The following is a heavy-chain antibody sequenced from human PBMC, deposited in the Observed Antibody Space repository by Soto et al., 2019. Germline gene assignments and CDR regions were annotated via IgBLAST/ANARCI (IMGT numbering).Heavy chain of an antibody. V-gene: IGHV4-39*01. CDR2: IYYSGST. J-gene: IGHJ4*02. Sequence: KASETLSLTCTVSGGSISSSSYYWGWIRQPPGKGLEWIGSIYYSGSTYYNPSLKSRVTISVDTSKNQFSLKLSSVTAADTAVYYCARTIAVAGRKRKVTTPSSVDYWGQGTLVTVSS. CDR1: GGSISSSSYY. D-gene: IGHD6-19*01. CDR3: ARTIAVAGRKRKVTTPSSVDY.